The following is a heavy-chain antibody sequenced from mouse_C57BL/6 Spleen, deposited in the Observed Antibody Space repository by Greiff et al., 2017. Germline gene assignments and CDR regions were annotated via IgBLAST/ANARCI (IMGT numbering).Heavy chain of an antibody. J-gene: IGHJ3*01. CDR2: IDPSDSYT. Sequence: QVQLKQPGAELVMPGASVKLSCKASGYTFTSYWMHWVKQRPGQGLEWIGEIDPSDSYTNYNQKFKGKSTLTVDKSSSTAYMQLSSLTSEDSAVYYWASGGSPAWFAYWGQGTLVTVSA. CDR1: GYTFTSYW. CDR3: ASGGSPAWFAY. V-gene: IGHV1-69*01.